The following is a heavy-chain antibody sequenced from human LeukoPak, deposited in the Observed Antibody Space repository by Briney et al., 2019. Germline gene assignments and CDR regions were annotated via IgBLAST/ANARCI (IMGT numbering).Heavy chain of an antibody. CDR2: IYPGDSDT. J-gene: IGHJ6*03. Sequence: GASLKISCETSGYNFLTFWIAWVRQMPGKGLEWMGVIYPGDSDTRYSPSFQGQVSISVDTSLSTAYLQWRSLRASDTAMYYCARLLDYDSTYYYMDVGGIGTSVMVS. D-gene: IGHD4-17*01. V-gene: IGHV5-51*03. CDR3: ARLLDYDSTYYYMDV. CDR1: GYNFLTFW.